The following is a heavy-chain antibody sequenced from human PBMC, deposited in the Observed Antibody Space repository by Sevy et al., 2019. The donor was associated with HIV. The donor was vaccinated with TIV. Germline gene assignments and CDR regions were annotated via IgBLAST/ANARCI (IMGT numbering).Heavy chain of an antibody. J-gene: IGHJ4*02. Sequence: GGSLRLSCAASGFTFSSYWMSWVRQAPGKGLEWVANIKQDGSEKYYVDSVKGRFTISRDNAKNSLYLQMNSLRAEDTAVYYCARSGIGITMTQYYFDYWGQGTLVTVSS. CDR2: IKQDGSEK. D-gene: IGHD3-22*01. CDR3: ARSGIGITMTQYYFDY. V-gene: IGHV3-7*01. CDR1: GFTFSSYW.